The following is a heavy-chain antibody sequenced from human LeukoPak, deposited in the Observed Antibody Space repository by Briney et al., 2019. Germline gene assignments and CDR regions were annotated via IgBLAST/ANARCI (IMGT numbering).Heavy chain of an antibody. V-gene: IGHV4-39*01. D-gene: IGHD2-15*01. J-gene: IGHJ5*02. CDR3: ARQGGWFDP. Sequence: SETLSLTCTVSGGFISSSGYYWGWVRQPPGQGLEWIGSIFYSGKTYSNSSLESRVTISVDTFKNQFSLKLNSVTAADTAVYYCARQGGWFDPWGQGTLVTVSS. CDR2: IFYSGKT. CDR1: GGFISSSGYY.